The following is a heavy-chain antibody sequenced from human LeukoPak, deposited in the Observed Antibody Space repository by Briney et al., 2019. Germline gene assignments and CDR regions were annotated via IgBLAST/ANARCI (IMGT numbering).Heavy chain of an antibody. CDR2: ISYDGSLK. D-gene: IGHD3-10*01. CDR3: AREAVGVIYFDY. CDR1: GFTFSSYA. J-gene: IGHJ4*02. Sequence: QPGGSLRLSCAASGFTFSSYAMHWVRQAPGKGLEWVAIISYDGSLKYYADSAKGRFTISRDNSKNTLYLQMSSLRTEDTALYYCAREAVGVIYFDYLGQGTLVTVSS. V-gene: IGHV3-30-3*01.